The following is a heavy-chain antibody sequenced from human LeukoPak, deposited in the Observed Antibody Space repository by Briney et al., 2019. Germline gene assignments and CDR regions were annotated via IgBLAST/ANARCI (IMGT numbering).Heavy chain of an antibody. CDR3: ASALSVYSGYDDAVDI. Sequence: ASVKVSCKASGYTFTDYYMHWVRQAPGQGLEWMGWSNPNSGGTKCAQNFQGRVTMTRDTSMNTAYMELSRLRSDDTAVYYCASALSVYSGYDDAVDIWGQGTMVTVSS. CDR1: GYTFTDYY. V-gene: IGHV1-2*02. J-gene: IGHJ3*02. D-gene: IGHD5-12*01. CDR2: SNPNSGGT.